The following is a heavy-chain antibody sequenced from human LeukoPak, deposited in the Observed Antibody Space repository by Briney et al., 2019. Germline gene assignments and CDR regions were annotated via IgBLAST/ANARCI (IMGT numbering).Heavy chain of an antibody. Sequence: GGSPRLSCTASGFTFGDYAMSWVRQAPGKGLEWVANIKQDGSEKHYVDSVKGRFTISRDNAKNSLYPQMSSLRAEDTAVYYCTRVEETATTAAIIRKYSYYYYYMDVWGKGNTVTVSS. CDR1: GFTFGDYA. J-gene: IGHJ6*03. CDR2: IKQDGSEK. D-gene: IGHD4-11*01. V-gene: IGHV3-7*01. CDR3: TRVEETATTAAIIRKYSYYYYYMDV.